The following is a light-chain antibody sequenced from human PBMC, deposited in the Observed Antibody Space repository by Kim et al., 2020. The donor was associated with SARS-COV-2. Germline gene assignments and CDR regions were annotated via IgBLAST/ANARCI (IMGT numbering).Light chain of an antibody. Sequence: SASVGDRVTITCRASQGISSYLAWYQQKPGLAPKVLIFSASTLQSGVPSRFSGSGSGTDFTLTISSLQPEDFATYYCQQLSSYPLTFGGGTKVEIK. CDR1: QGISSY. J-gene: IGKJ4*01. CDR2: SAS. CDR3: QQLSSYPLT. V-gene: IGKV1-9*01.